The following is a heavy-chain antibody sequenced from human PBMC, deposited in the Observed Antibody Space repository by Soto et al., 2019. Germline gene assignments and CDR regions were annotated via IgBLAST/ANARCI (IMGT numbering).Heavy chain of an antibody. CDR3: ARLVVRGVMSY. Sequence: SSETLSLTCAVYGGSFSGYYWSWIRQPPGKGLEWIGEINHSGSTNYNPSLKSRVTISVDTSKNQFSLKLSSVTAADTAVYYCARLVVRGVMSYWGQGTLVTVS. J-gene: IGHJ4*02. CDR1: GGSFSGYY. D-gene: IGHD3-10*01. CDR2: INHSGST. V-gene: IGHV4-34*01.